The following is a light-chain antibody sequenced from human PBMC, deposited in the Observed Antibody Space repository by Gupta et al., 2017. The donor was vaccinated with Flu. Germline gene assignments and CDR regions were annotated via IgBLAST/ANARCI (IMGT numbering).Light chain of an antibody. Sequence: SYVLTQPPSVSVPPGQTAKITCGGNNIGGKSVNWYQQKPGQAPVLVVYDNSDRTSGIPERVSGSNSANTATLTIGRVEAGDEADYYCQVWDTPTDHAIFGGGTKLTVL. CDR3: QVWDTPTDHAI. J-gene: IGLJ2*01. V-gene: IGLV3-21*02. CDR1: NIGGKS. CDR2: DNS.